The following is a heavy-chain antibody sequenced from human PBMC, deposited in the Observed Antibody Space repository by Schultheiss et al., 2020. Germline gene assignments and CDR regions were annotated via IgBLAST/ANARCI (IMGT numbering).Heavy chain of an antibody. CDR2: INTNTGNP. Sequence: ASVKVSCKASGYTFTSYAINWVRQAPGQGLEWMGWINTNTGNPTYAQGFTGRFVFSLDTSVSTAYLQISSLKAEDTAVYYCARVYNNIVVVPAAMEFDYWGQGTLVTVSS. V-gene: IGHV7-4-1*02. D-gene: IGHD2-2*01. CDR1: GYTFTSYA. CDR3: ARVYNNIVVVPAAMEFDY. J-gene: IGHJ4*02.